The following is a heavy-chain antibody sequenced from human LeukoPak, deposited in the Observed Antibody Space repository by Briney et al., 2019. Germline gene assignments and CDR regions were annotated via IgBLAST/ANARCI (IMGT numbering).Heavy chain of an antibody. V-gene: IGHV4-59*01. CDR1: GGSISSYY. Sequence: PSETLSLTCTVSGGSISSYYWSWIRQPPGKGLEWIGYIYNSGSTNYNPSLKSRVMISVDTPKNQFSLKLSTVTAADTAVYFCAGRSRSGWYYDYWGQGTLVTVSS. J-gene: IGHJ4*02. CDR2: IYNSGST. D-gene: IGHD6-19*01. CDR3: AGRSRSGWYYDY.